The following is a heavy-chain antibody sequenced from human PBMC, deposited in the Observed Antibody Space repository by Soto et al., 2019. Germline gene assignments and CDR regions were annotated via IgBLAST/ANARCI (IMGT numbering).Heavy chain of an antibody. J-gene: IGHJ4*02. CDR3: ARLTLSNRFDY. Sequence: SETLSLTCTVSGGSISSSSYYWGWIRQPPGKGLEWIGSIYYSGSTYYNPSLKSRVTISVDTSKNQFSLKLSSVTAADTAVYYCARLTLSNRFDYWGQGTLVTVS. CDR1: GGSISSSSYY. D-gene: IGHD2-15*01. V-gene: IGHV4-39*01. CDR2: IYYSGST.